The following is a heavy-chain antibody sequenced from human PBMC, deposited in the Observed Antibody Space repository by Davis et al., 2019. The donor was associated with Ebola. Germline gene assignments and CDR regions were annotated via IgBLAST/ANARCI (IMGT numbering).Heavy chain of an antibody. V-gene: IGHV1-18*01. CDR3: ARDLVSGWYICDS. Sequence: ASVKVSCKTSGYTFTSYGISWVRQAPGQGLEWVGWINTHNGNTNLAQKLHDRVTLTTDTSTSTAYMEMRSLRSDDTAVYYCARDLVSGWYICDSWGQGTLVNVSS. CDR1: GYTFTSYG. D-gene: IGHD6-19*01. CDR2: INTHNGNT. J-gene: IGHJ4*02.